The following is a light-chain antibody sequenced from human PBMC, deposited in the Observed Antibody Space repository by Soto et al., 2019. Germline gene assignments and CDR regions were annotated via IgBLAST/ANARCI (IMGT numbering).Light chain of an antibody. CDR3: QQYNRYS. V-gene: IGKV1-5*01. Sequence: IQMTHSPCALSASVGDRVTITCRASQSISNWLAWYQQKPGTAPKVLIYHASNLQSGVPSRFSGSGSGTEFTLTISSLQPDDCATYYCQQYNRYSFGQGTKVDI. CDR1: QSISNW. J-gene: IGKJ1*01. CDR2: HAS.